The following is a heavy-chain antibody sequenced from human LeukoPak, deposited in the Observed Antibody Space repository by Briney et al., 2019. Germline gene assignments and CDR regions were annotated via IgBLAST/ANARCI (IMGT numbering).Heavy chain of an antibody. V-gene: IGHV3-11*06. J-gene: IGHJ4*02. D-gene: IGHD3-22*01. Sequence: GGSLRLSCAASGFTFSDYHMSWIRQAPGKGLEWVSYISSSSDYTNYADSVKGRFTISRDNAKNSLFLQMNSLRDEDTAVYYCARVPLYDRSGYYFDYWGLGTLVTVSS. CDR3: ARVPLYDRSGYYFDY. CDR2: ISSSSDYT. CDR1: GFTFSDYH.